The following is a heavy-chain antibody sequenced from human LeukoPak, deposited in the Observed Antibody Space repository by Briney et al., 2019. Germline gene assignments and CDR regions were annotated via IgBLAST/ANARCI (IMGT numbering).Heavy chain of an antibody. CDR3: AKDRAGGIAVALDY. V-gene: IGHV3-7*01. Sequence: GGSLRLSCAASGFTFSSYWMSWVRQAPGKGLEWVANIKHDGSEKYYVDSVKGRFTTSRDNAKNSLYLQMNSLRAEDTAVYYCAKDRAGGIAVALDYWGQGTLVTVSS. CDR1: GFTFSSYW. CDR2: IKHDGSEK. D-gene: IGHD6-19*01. J-gene: IGHJ4*02.